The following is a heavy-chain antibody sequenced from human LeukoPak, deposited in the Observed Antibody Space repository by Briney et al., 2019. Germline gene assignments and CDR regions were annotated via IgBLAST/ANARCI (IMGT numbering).Heavy chain of an antibody. CDR2: INPNSGGT. CDR1: GYTFTGYY. Sequence: ASVKVSCKASGYTFTGYYMHWVRQAPGQGLEWMRWINPNSGGTNYAQKFQGRVTMTRDTSISTAYMELSRLRSEDTAIYYCARIRDGYNDAYDIWGRGTLVTVSS. CDR3: ARIRDGYNDAYDI. V-gene: IGHV1-2*02. D-gene: IGHD5-24*01. J-gene: IGHJ2*01.